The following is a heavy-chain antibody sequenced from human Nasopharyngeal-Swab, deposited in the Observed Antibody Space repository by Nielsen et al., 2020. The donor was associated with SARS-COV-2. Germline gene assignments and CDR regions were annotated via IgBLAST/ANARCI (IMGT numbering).Heavy chain of an antibody. V-gene: IGHV3-23*01. CDR2: ISGSGGST. D-gene: IGHD6-13*01. CDR3: AKDGEEQQLVRYFQH. J-gene: IGHJ1*01. Sequence: GESLKISCAASGFTFSNYAMSWVRQAPGKGLEWVSSISGSGGSTYYADSVKGRFTISRDNSKNTLSLQMNSLRAEDTAVYYCAKDGEEQQLVRYFQHRGQGTLVTVSS. CDR1: GFTFSNYA.